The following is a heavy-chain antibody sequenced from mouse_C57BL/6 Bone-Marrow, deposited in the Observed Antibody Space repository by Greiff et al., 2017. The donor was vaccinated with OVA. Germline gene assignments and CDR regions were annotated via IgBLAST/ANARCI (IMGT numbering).Heavy chain of an antibody. Sequence: EVQVVESEGGLVQPGSSMKLSCTASGFTFSDYYMAWVRQVPEKGLEWVANINYDGSSTYYLDTLKSRFIISRDNAKNILYLQLSSLKSEETATYYCAREGDLCMRVRRGYYLDYWGKGTTLTVSS. CDR2: INYDGSST. CDR3: AREGDLCMRVRRGYYLDY. V-gene: IGHV5-16*01. D-gene: IGHD1-2*01. J-gene: IGHJ2*01. CDR1: GFTFSDYY.